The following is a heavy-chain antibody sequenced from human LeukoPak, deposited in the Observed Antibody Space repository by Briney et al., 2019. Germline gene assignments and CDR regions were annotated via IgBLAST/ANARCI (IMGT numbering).Heavy chain of an antibody. CDR2: IVPIFGTA. V-gene: IGHV1-69*05. CDR1: GGTFSSYA. D-gene: IGHD3-22*01. J-gene: IGHJ4*02. Sequence: SVKISCKASGGTFSSYAISWGRQAPEQELEWMGRIVPIFGTANTAQKFQGRVTITTDESTSTAYMELSILRSEDTAVYYCASSANYYDSSGSFDYWGQGTLVTVSS. CDR3: ASSANYYDSSGSFDY.